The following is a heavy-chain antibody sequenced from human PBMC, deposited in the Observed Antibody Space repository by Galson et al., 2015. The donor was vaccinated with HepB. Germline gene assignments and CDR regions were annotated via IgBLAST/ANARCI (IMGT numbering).Heavy chain of an antibody. J-gene: IGHJ5*02. V-gene: IGHV4-59*01. D-gene: IGHD3-3*01. Sequence: SETLSLTCAVYGGSFSGYYWSWIRQPPGKGLEWIGYIYYSGSTNYNPSLKSRVTISVDTSKNQFSLKLSSVTATDTAVYYCARTTPGLGAYLRFLEWFPRWFDPWGQGTLVTVSS. CDR3: ARTTPGLGAYLRFLEWFPRWFDP. CDR1: GGSFSGYY. CDR2: IYYSGST.